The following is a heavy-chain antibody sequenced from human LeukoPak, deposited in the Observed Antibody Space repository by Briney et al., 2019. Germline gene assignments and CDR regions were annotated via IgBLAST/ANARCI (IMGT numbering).Heavy chain of an antibody. CDR1: GFTFSSYE. Sequence: GGSLRLSCAASGFTFSSYEMNWVRQAPGKGLEWVSSISSGSSYTYYADSVKGRVTISRDNAKNSLYLQMNSLRAEDTGVYYCARISPQGIAVAGVDYWGPGTLVTVSS. D-gene: IGHD6-19*01. J-gene: IGHJ4*02. V-gene: IGHV3-21*01. CDR2: ISSGSSYT. CDR3: ARISPQGIAVAGVDY.